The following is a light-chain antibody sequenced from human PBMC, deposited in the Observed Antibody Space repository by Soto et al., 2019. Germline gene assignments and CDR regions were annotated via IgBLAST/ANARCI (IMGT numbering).Light chain of an antibody. J-gene: IGLJ2*01. CDR1: SSNIGAGYD. Sequence: QSVLTQPPSVSGAPGQRDTISCTGSSSNIGAGYDVHWYRQLPGTAPKLLIYGNSNRPSGVPDRFSGSKSGTSASLAITGLQAKDEADYYCQSYDSSLSGVVFGGGTKVTVL. CDR2: GNS. CDR3: QSYDSSLSGVV. V-gene: IGLV1-40*01.